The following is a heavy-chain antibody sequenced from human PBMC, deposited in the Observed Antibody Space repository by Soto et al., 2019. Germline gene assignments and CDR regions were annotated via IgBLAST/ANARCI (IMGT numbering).Heavy chain of an antibody. D-gene: IGHD2-15*01. CDR2: IIPIFGTA. Sequence: QVQLVQSGAEVKKPGSSVKVSCKASGGTFSSYAISWVRQAPGQGLEWMGGIIPIFGTANYAQKFQGRVTITADESTSTAYMELSSLRSEDTAVYYCARDHGGNTNYYYYGMDVWGHGTTVTVSS. CDR3: ARDHGGNTNYYYYGMDV. CDR1: GGTFSSYA. V-gene: IGHV1-69*01. J-gene: IGHJ6*02.